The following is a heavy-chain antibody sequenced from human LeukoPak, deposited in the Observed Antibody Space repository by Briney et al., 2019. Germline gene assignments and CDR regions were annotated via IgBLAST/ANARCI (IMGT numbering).Heavy chain of an antibody. V-gene: IGHV3-30*02. J-gene: IGHJ4*02. D-gene: IGHD4-17*01. CDR1: GFTFNNYG. CDR2: IRYDGSNK. Sequence: GGSLRLSWAASGFTFNNYGMHWVRQAPGKGLEWVAFIRYDGSNKYYAESVKGRFAISRDDSKNTLYLQMKSLRAEDTAVYYCAKPMTTVTPFDYWGQGTLVTVSS. CDR3: AKPMTTVTPFDY.